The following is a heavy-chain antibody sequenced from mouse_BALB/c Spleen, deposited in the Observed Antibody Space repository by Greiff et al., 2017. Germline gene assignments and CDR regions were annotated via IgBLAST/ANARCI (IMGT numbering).Heavy chain of an antibody. CDR2: IRSKSNNYAT. CDR3: VRHGLLGFAY. CDR1: GFTFNTYA. J-gene: IGHJ3*01. V-gene: IGHV10-1*02. Sequence: EVKVVESGGGLVQPKGSLKLSCAASGFTFNTYAMNWVRQAPGKGLEWVARIRSKSNNYATYYADSVKDRFTISRDDSQSMLYLQMNNLKTEDTAMYYCVRHGLLGFAYWGQGTLVTVSA. D-gene: IGHD1-2*01.